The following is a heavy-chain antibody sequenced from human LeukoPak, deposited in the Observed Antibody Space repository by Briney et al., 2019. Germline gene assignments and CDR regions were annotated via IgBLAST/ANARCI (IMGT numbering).Heavy chain of an antibody. CDR2: ISSSSSNI. J-gene: IGHJ6*03. CDR1: GFTFSSYS. CDR3: ARDKRARGGPLAYYYYYMDV. V-gene: IGHV3-48*01. D-gene: IGHD3-10*01. Sequence: GGSLRLSCAASGFTFSSYSMNWVRQAPGKGLEWVSYISSSSSNIYYADSVKGRFTISRDNAKNSLYLQMNSLRAEDTAVYYCARDKRARGGPLAYYYYYMDVWGKGTTVTVSS.